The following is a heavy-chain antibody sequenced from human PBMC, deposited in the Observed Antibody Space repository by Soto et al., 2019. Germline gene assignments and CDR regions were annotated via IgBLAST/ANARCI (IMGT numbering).Heavy chain of an antibody. CDR3: ARSPTNHRTTYYYYYMDV. CDR2: ISAYNGNT. V-gene: IGHV1-18*01. CDR1: GYTFTGYG. Sequence: ASLKVSCKASGYTFTGYGISWVRQAPGQGLEWMGWISAYNGNTNYAQKLQGRVTMTTDTSTSTAYMELRSLRSDDTAVYYCARSPTNHRTTYYYYYMDVWGKGTTVTVSS. J-gene: IGHJ6*03.